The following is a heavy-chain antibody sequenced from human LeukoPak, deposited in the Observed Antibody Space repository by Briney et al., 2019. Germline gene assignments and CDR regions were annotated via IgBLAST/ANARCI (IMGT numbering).Heavy chain of an antibody. CDR2: INPNSGGT. V-gene: IGHV1-2*02. J-gene: IGHJ4*02. D-gene: IGHD3-22*01. Sequence: ASVEVSCKAPGYTFTGYYMHWVRQAPGQGLEWMGWINPNSGGTNYAQKFQGRVTMTRDTSISTAYMELSRLRSDDTAVYYCARDFWGSSGFPGGYWGQGTLVTVSS. CDR1: GYTFTGYY. CDR3: ARDFWGSSGFPGGY.